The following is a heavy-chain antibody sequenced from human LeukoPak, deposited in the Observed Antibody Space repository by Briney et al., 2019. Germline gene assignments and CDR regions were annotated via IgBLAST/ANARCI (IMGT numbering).Heavy chain of an antibody. CDR3: AREGYYDSSGPFDC. D-gene: IGHD3-22*01. J-gene: IGHJ4*02. CDR1: GGSVSSGSFY. Sequence: SETLSLTCTVSGGSVSSGSFYWSWIRQHPGKGLEWIGYIYYSGSTYYNPSLKSRVTISVDTSKNQFSLKLSSVTAADTAVYYCAREGYYDSSGPFDCWGQGTLVTVSS. CDR2: IYYSGST. V-gene: IGHV4-31*03.